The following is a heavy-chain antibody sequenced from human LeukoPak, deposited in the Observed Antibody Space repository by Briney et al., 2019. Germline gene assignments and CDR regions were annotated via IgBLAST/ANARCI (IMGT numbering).Heavy chain of an antibody. D-gene: IGHD6-13*01. Sequence: ASVKVSCKASGYTFTSYGISWVRQAPGQGLEWMGWISAYNGNTNYAQKLQGRVTMTTDTSTSTAYMELRSLRSDDTAVYYCARDGYSSSWYGTGREYFQHWGQGTLVTVSS. CDR2: ISAYNGNT. CDR1: GYTFTSYG. V-gene: IGHV1-18*01. J-gene: IGHJ1*01. CDR3: ARDGYSSSWYGTGREYFQH.